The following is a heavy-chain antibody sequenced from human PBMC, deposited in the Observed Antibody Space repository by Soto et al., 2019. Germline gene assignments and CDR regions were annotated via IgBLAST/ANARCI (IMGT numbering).Heavy chain of an antibody. Sequence: PGGSLRLSCAASGFTFSTYSMNWVRQAPGKGLEWVSYLSSSGSPIYYADSVKGRFTIPRDNAKNSLSLQMNSLRDEDTAVYYCARNGGMDVWGQGTTVTVS. J-gene: IGHJ6*02. CDR2: LSSSGSPI. CDR1: GFTFSTYS. CDR3: ARNGGMDV. V-gene: IGHV3-48*02. D-gene: IGHD2-8*01.